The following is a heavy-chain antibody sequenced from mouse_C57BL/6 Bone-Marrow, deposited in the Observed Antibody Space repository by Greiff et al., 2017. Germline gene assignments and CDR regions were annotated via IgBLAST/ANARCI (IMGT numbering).Heavy chain of an antibody. V-gene: IGHV1-59*01. Sequence: VQLLQPGAGLVRPGTSVTLSCKASGYTFTSYWMHWVKQRPGQGLEWIGVIDPSDSYTNYNHKFKGKATLTVDTSSSTDYLQLSSLTSEDSAVYYCASGRLWLRRRAMDYWGQGTSVTVSS. CDR2: IDPSDSYT. D-gene: IGHD2-2*01. CDR1: GYTFTSYW. CDR3: ASGRLWLRRRAMDY. J-gene: IGHJ4*01.